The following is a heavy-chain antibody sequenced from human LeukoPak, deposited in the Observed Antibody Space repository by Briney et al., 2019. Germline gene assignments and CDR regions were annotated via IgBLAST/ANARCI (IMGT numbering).Heavy chain of an antibody. CDR3: ARSMVTIPIPGGY. V-gene: IGHV3-74*01. CDR1: GFTFSSYW. Sequence: GGSLRLSCAASGFTFSSYWMHLVRQAPGKGLVWVSRINSDGSSTSYADSVKGRFTISRDNAENTLYLQMNSLRAEDTAVYYCARSMVTIPIPGGYWGQGTLVTVSS. CDR2: INSDGSST. J-gene: IGHJ4*02. D-gene: IGHD2-2*02.